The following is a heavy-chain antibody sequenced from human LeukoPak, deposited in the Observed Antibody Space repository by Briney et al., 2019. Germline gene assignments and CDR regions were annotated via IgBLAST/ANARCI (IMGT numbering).Heavy chain of an antibody. CDR1: GYIFTSYA. V-gene: IGHV1-2*06. D-gene: IGHD3-22*01. CDR2: INPNNGGT. J-gene: IGHJ3*02. Sequence: ASVKVSCKASGYIFTSYAMHWVRQAPGQGLDWMGRINPNNGGTNYAQKFQGRVTMTRDMSMSTAYMELSRLRSDDTAVYYCAGEDNSSGYRPFDIWGQGTMVTVPS. CDR3: AGEDNSSGYRPFDI.